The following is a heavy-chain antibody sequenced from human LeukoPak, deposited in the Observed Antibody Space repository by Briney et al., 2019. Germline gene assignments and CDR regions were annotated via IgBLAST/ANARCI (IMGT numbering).Heavy chain of an antibody. D-gene: IGHD4-17*01. CDR3: AKDSEVTTGFCSDI. CDR1: GFTFSSYG. Sequence: GGSLRLSCAASGFTFSSYGMHWVRQAPGKGLEWVAFIRYDGSNKYYADSVKGRFTISRDKFKNTLYLQMNRLRAEDTAVYYCAKDSEVTTGFCSDIWGQGTMVTVSS. V-gene: IGHV3-30*02. CDR2: IRYDGSNK. J-gene: IGHJ3*02.